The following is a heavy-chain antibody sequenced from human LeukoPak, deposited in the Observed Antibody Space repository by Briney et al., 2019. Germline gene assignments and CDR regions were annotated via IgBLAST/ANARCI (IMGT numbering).Heavy chain of an antibody. CDR1: GFTLSSSG. Sequence: PGKSLRLSCAASGFTLSSSGMHWVRQGPGKGLEWVAVISYDGSNKYYADSVKGRFTISRDNPKNTLYLQMNSLRAEDTAVYYCAKGTLGVAANFDYWGQGTLVTVSS. CDR3: AKGTLGVAANFDY. V-gene: IGHV3-30*18. CDR2: ISYDGSNK. D-gene: IGHD6-19*01. J-gene: IGHJ4*02.